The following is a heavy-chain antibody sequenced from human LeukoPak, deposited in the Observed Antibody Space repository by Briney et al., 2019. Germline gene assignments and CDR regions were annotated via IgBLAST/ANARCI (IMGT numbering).Heavy chain of an antibody. CDR2: ISGSGGST. CDR1: GFTFSSYG. D-gene: IGHD6-13*01. CDR3: AKSLYSSSWYEDY. V-gene: IGHV3-23*01. Sequence: GGSLRLSCAASGFTFSSYGMHWVRQAPGKGLEWVSAISGSGGSTYYADSVKGRFTISRDNSKNTLYLQMNSLRAEDTAIYYCAKSLYSSSWYEDYWGQGTLVTVSS. J-gene: IGHJ4*02.